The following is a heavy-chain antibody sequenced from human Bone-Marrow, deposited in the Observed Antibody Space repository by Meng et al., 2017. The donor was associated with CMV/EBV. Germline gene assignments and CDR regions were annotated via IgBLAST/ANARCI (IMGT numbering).Heavy chain of an antibody. D-gene: IGHD6-6*01. CDR1: GGSISSTNYY. Sequence: SETLSLTCTVSGGSISSTNYYWAWIRQSPGKGLEWIGSIFYSGSTYYNPSLKSRVTISVDTSKNQFSLKLTSVTAADTAVYYCATLSRGSSQIFDYWGQETLVTV. CDR2: IFYSGST. V-gene: IGHV4-39*01. CDR3: ATLSRGSSQIFDY. J-gene: IGHJ4*02.